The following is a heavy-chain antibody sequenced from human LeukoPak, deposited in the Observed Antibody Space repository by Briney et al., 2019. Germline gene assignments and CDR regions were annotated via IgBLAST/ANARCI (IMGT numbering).Heavy chain of an antibody. J-gene: IGHJ3*02. CDR1: GGSISSSNW. CDR3: ARWNYYDNRGYSDDAFGI. CDR2: IYPSGST. Sequence: SGTLSLTCAVSGGSISSSNWWSWVRQPPGKGLEWIGEIYPSGSTNYNPSLKSRVTISVDKSKNHLSLKLSSVTAADTAVYYCARWNYYDNRGYSDDAFGIWGQGTMVTVSS. V-gene: IGHV4-4*02. D-gene: IGHD3-22*01.